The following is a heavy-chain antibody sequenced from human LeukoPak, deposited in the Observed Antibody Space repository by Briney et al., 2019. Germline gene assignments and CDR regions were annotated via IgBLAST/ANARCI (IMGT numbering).Heavy chain of an antibody. D-gene: IGHD2-2*01. J-gene: IGHJ5*02. CDR1: GGSFSGYY. CDR3: ARGGIVVVPAAIARSGWFDP. CDR2: INNSGST. Sequence: SETLSLTCAVYGGSFSGYYWSWIRQPPGKGLEWIGEINNSGSTNYNPSLKSRVTISVDTSKNQFSLKLSSVTAADTAVYYCARGGIVVVPAAIARSGWFDPWGQGTLVTVSS. V-gene: IGHV4-34*01.